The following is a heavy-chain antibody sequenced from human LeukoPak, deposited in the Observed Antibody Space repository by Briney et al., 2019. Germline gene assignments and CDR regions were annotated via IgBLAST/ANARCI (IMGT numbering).Heavy chain of an antibody. Sequence: PGGTLRLSCAASRFTFRNYDMSWVGQAPGKGLEGVSAIFASGGTTYYADSVKGRFTISRDNSKNTLSLQMNSLGAEDTAVYYCAKRQCSGFNCAFFDYWGQGTLVTVSS. CDR2: IFASGGTT. CDR3: AKRQCSGFNCAFFDY. V-gene: IGHV3-23*01. CDR1: RFTFRNYD. D-gene: IGHD2-15*01. J-gene: IGHJ4*02.